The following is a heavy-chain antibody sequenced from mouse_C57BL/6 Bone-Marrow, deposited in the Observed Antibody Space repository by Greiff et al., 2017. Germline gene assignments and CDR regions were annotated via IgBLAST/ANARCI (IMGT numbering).Heavy chain of an antibody. D-gene: IGHD2-3*01. CDR1: GYSITSGYY. CDR3: ARRDDGYYFYLDY. J-gene: IGHJ2*01. Sequence: VQLQESGPGLVKPSQSLSLTCSVTGYSITSGYYWNWIRQFPGNKLEWMGYISYDGSNNYNPSLKNRISITRDTSKNQFFLKLNSVTTEDTATYYCARRDDGYYFYLDYWGQGTTLTVSS. CDR2: ISYDGSN. V-gene: IGHV3-6*01.